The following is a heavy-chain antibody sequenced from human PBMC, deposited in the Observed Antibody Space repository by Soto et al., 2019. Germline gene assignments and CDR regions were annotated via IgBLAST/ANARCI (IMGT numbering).Heavy chain of an antibody. J-gene: IGHJ4*01. CDR1: GFTFSSYS. V-gene: IGHV3-48*02. Sequence: EVQLVESGGGLVQPGGSLRLSCAASGFTFSSYSMTWVRQAPGKGLEWVSYIGKSSSPIFYADSVRGRFFISRDNAKNSLYLQMNSLRDVDTAVYYCARDSGRGGADDYWAHGHLANVSS. CDR3: ARDSGRGGADDY. CDR2: IGKSSSPI. D-gene: IGHD1-26*01.